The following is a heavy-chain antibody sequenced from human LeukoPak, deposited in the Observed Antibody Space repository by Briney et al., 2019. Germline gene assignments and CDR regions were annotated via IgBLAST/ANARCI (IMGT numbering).Heavy chain of an antibody. CDR1: GYTFTSYD. V-gene: IGHV1-8*01. D-gene: IGHD2-15*01. Sequence: ASVKVSCKASGYTFTSYDINWVRQATGQGLEWMGWMNPNCGNTGYAQKFQGRVTMTRNTSISTAYMELSSLRSEDTAVYYCARVPRLGYCSGGSCLHFDYWGQGTLVTVSS. CDR3: ARVPRLGYCSGGSCLHFDY. J-gene: IGHJ4*02. CDR2: MNPNCGNT.